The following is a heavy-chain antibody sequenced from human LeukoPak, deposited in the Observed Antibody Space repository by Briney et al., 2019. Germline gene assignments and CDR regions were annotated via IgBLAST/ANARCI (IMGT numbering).Heavy chain of an antibody. CDR1: GGSISSSSYY. Sequence: SETLSLTCTVSGGSISSSSYYWGWIRQPPGKGLEWIGSIYYSGSTYYNPSLKSRVTISVDTSKNQFSLKLSSVTAADTTVYYCASLNFDWLSDYYYYYYMDVWGKGTTVTISS. J-gene: IGHJ6*03. CDR3: ASLNFDWLSDYYYYYYMDV. V-gene: IGHV4-39*07. CDR2: IYYSGST. D-gene: IGHD3-9*01.